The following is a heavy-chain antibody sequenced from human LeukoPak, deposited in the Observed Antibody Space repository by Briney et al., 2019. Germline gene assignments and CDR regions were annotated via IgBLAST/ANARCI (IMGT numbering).Heavy chain of an antibody. CDR1: GFPFSSYW. D-gene: IGHD5-24*01. V-gene: IGHV3-7*04. CDR2: IKQDGSKK. CDR3: TRVGYIDEGIDY. J-gene: IGHJ4*02. Sequence: GGSLRLSCVASGFPFSSYWMTWVRQAPGKGLEWVANIKQDGSKKSYVDSVKGRFTISRGNAKNSLYLQMNSLRAEDTAIYYCTRVGYIDEGIDYWGQGTLVTVSS.